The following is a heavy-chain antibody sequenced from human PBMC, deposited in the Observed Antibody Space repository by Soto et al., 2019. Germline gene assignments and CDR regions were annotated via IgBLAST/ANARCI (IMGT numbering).Heavy chain of an antibody. D-gene: IGHD1-26*01. CDR2: IVVGSGNT. CDR3: AAERGSYSGSVDYYYGMDV. J-gene: IGHJ6*02. Sequence: QMQLVQSGPEVKKPGTSVKVSCKASGFTFTSSAVQWVRQARGQRLEWIGWIVVGSGNTNYAQKFQERVTITRDMSTSTAYMELSSLRSEDTAVYYCAAERGSYSGSVDYYYGMDVWGQGTRSPSP. V-gene: IGHV1-58*01. CDR1: GFTFTSSA.